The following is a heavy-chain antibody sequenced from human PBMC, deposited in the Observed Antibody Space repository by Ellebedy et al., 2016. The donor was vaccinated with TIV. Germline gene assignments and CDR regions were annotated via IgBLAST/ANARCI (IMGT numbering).Heavy chain of an antibody. CDR3: ARTHTAMHEYNYGMDV. CDR1: GGTFSSYA. J-gene: IGHJ6*02. D-gene: IGHD5-18*01. Sequence: AASVKVSCQASGGTFSSYAINWLRQAPRQGREWTGRVIPILGIANYAQKFQDRVPIIANKSTRTAFMELSSLRSEYTAVYYCARTHTAMHEYNYGMDVWGQGTTVTVSS. CDR2: VIPILGIA. V-gene: IGHV1-69*04.